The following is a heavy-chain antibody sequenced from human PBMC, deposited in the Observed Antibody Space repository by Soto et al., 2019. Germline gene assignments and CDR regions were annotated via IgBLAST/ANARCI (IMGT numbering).Heavy chain of an antibody. Sequence: QVQLRQWGAGLLKSSETLSLTCAVYGGSFSGYYWSWIRQPPGKGLEWIGEINHSGSTNYNPSLKSRVTISVDTSKNQFSLKLCSVTAADTAVYYCASYSSSQDYWGQGTLVTVSS. CDR1: GGSFSGYY. D-gene: IGHD6-13*01. V-gene: IGHV4-34*01. CDR3: ASYSSSQDY. J-gene: IGHJ4*02. CDR2: INHSGST.